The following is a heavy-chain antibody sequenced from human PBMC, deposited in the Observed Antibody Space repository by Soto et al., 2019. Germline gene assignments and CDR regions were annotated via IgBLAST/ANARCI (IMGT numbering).Heavy chain of an antibody. CDR3: ASNWGPDAVDI. V-gene: IGHV4-31*03. CDR1: NGSITSGGYY. D-gene: IGHD7-27*01. Sequence: QVQLQESGPGLVKPSQTLSLTCTVSNGSITSGGYYWNWIRQHPGKGLEWIGYIYYSGSTYNNPSLKGRATISLDRSKNNFSLKLTSVTAADTAVYYCASNWGPDAVDIWGQGTVVTVSS. J-gene: IGHJ3*02. CDR2: IYYSGST.